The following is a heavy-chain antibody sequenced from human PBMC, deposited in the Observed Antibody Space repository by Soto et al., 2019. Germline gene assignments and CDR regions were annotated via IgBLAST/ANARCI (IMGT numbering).Heavy chain of an antibody. V-gene: IGHV3-30-3*01. D-gene: IGHD3-10*01. J-gene: IGHJ4*01. CDR1: GFTFSSYA. CDR2: ISYDGSNK. Sequence: QVQLVESGGGVVQPGRSLRLSCAASGFTFSSYAMHWVRQAPGTGLEWVAVISYDGSNKYYAYSVKGRFTISRDNSKNTLYLQINSLRAENTAVYYCATPITMVRGGLDYWGHGPLVTVSS. CDR3: ATPITMVRGGLDY.